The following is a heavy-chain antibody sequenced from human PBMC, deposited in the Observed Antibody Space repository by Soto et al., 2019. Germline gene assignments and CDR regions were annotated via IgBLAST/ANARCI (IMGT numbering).Heavy chain of an antibody. CDR1: GGTFSSYA. V-gene: IGHV1-69*13. CDR3: ASPSSYYYDRPSDAFDI. Sequence: GASVKVSCKASGGTFSSYAISWVRQAPGQGLEWMGGIIPIFGTANYAQKFQGRVTITADESTSTAYMELSSLRSEDTAVYYCASPSSYYYDRPSDAFDIWGQGTMVTVSS. CDR2: IIPIFGTA. J-gene: IGHJ3*02. D-gene: IGHD3-10*02.